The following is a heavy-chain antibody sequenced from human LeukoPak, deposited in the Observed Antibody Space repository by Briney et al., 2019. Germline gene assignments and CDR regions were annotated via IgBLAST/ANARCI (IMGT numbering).Heavy chain of an antibody. V-gene: IGHV3-48*04. CDR1: GFTFSSYS. D-gene: IGHD2-8*02. Sequence: PGGSLRLSCAASGFTFSSYSMNWVRQAPGKGLEWVSYISSSSSTIYYADSVKGRFTISRDNAKNSLYLQMNSLRAEDTAVYYCAREGFNGALVRLVGPIIDYWGQGTLVTVSS. CDR3: AREGFNGALVRLVGPIIDY. J-gene: IGHJ4*02. CDR2: ISSSSSTI.